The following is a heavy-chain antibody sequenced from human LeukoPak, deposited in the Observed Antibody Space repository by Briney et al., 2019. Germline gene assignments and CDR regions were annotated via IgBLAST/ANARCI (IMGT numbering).Heavy chain of an antibody. CDR1: GGSISSGGYY. CDR2: IYYSGST. Sequence: SETLSLTCTVSGGSISSGGYYWSWIRQHPGKGLEWIGYIYYSGSTYYNPSLKSRVTISVDTSKNQFSLKLSSVTAADTAVYYCARGLVGAVDYWGQGTLVTVSS. J-gene: IGHJ4*02. D-gene: IGHD1-26*01. V-gene: IGHV4-31*03. CDR3: ARGLVGAVDY.